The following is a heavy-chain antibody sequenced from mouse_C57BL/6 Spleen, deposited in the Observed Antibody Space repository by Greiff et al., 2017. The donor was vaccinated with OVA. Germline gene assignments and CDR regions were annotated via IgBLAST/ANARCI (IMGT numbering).Heavy chain of an antibody. CDR3: ARRYYDYEDGYAMDY. Sequence: EVQVVESGGGLVKPGGSLKLSCAASGFTFSDYGMHWVRQAPEKGLEWVAYISSGSSTIYYADTVKGRFTISRDNAKNTLFLQMTSLRSEDTATYYCARRYYDYEDGYAMDYWGQGTSVTVSS. J-gene: IGHJ4*01. CDR1: GFTFSDYG. V-gene: IGHV5-17*01. CDR2: ISSGSSTI. D-gene: IGHD2-4*01.